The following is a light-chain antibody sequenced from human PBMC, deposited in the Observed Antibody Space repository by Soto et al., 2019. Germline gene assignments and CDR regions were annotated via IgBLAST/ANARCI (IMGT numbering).Light chain of an antibody. CDR1: QSISSW. Sequence: DIQMTQSPSTLSASVGDRVTITCRASQSISSWLAWYQQKPGTAPKLLIYDASSLETGVPSRFSGSRSGTEFTLTINSLQPDDFATFYCLQYDTYPWTFGQGTKVEIK. CDR2: DAS. CDR3: LQYDTYPWT. J-gene: IGKJ1*01. V-gene: IGKV1-5*01.